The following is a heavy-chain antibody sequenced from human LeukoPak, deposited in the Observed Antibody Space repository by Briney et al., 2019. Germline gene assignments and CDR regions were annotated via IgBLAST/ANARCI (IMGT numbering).Heavy chain of an antibody. V-gene: IGHV1-2*02. J-gene: IGHJ4*02. CDR2: INPNSGGT. CDR3: ARDRDYYFDF. CDR1: GYTFTGYY. Sequence: ASVKVSCKASGYTFTGYYIHWVRQAPGQGLEWMGWINPNSGGTNYAQKFQGRVTMTRESSISTAYMELSRLRSDDTAIYYCARDRDYYFDFWGQGTLLTVSS.